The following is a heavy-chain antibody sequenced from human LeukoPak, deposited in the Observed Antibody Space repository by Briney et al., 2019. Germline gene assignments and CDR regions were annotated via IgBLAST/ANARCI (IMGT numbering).Heavy chain of an antibody. CDR1: GFTFSSYA. CDR2: ISGSGGST. J-gene: IGHJ3*02. V-gene: IGHV3-23*01. CDR3: AKGSKGIDDAFDI. D-gene: IGHD1-14*01. Sequence: GGSVRLSCAASGFTFSSYAMSWVRQAPGKGLEWVSAISGSGGSTYYADSVKGRFTISRDNSKNTLYLQMNSLRAEDTAVYYCAKGSKGIDDAFDIWGQGTMVTVSS.